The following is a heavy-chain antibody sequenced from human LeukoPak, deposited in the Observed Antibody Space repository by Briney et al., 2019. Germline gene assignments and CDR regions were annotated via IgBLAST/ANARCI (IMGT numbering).Heavy chain of an antibody. CDR2: IYYSGST. Sequence: SETLSLTCTVSGGSISSYYWSWIRQPPGKGLEWIGYIYYSGSTNYNPSLKSRVTISVDTSKNQFSLKLSSVTAADTAVYYCATGYCSGGSCPYYYYGMDGWGQGTTVTVSS. D-gene: IGHD2-15*01. V-gene: IGHV4-59*01. CDR1: GGSISSYY. J-gene: IGHJ6*02. CDR3: ATGYCSGGSCPYYYYGMDG.